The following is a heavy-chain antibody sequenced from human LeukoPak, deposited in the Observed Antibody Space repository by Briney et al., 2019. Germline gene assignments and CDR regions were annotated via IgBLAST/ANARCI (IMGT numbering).Heavy chain of an antibody. CDR1: GYTFTSYH. V-gene: IGHV1-46*01. J-gene: IGHJ4*02. CDR2: INPSGGST. D-gene: IGHD5-18*01. Sequence: ASVKVSCKASGYTFTSYHMHWVRQAPGQGLEWMGIINPSGGSTSYAQKFQGRVTMTRDMSTSTVYMELSSLRSEDTAVYYCARYQYSYGYDYWGQGTLVTVSS. CDR3: ARYQYSYGYDY.